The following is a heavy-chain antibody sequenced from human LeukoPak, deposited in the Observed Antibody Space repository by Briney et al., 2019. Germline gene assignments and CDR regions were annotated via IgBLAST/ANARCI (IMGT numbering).Heavy chain of an antibody. D-gene: IGHD1-1*01. CDR2: INSDGSST. CDR3: AREEDWNFDY. Sequence: PGGSLRLSCAASGFTFSSYAMSWVRQAPGKGLEWVSRINSDGSSTSYADSVKGRFTVSRDNAKNTLYLQMNSLRAEDTAVYYCAREEDWNFDYWGQGTLVTVSS. J-gene: IGHJ4*02. V-gene: IGHV3-74*01. CDR1: GFTFSSYA.